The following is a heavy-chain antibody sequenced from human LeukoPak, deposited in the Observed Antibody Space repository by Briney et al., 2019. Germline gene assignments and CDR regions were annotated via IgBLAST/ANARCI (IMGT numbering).Heavy chain of an antibody. D-gene: IGHD3-22*01. Sequence: GGSRRLSWAASGFTFNRYAMHWVRQAPGKGLEWVAFIRYDGSDKYYADSVKGRFTISRDNSKNTLYLQMNSLRAEDTAVYYCAKDEGGITMIEPNYYFDYWGQGTLVTVSS. CDR1: GFTFNRYA. J-gene: IGHJ4*02. V-gene: IGHV3-30*02. CDR2: IRYDGSDK. CDR3: AKDEGGITMIEPNYYFDY.